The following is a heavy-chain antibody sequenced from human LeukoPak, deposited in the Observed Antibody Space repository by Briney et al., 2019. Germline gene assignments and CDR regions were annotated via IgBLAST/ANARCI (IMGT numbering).Heavy chain of an antibody. CDR2: TFYRSKWYN. J-gene: IGHJ5*02. D-gene: IGHD2-8*01. CDR3: VRSVNNWFDH. Sequence: KTSQTLSFTCAISGDSVSSDSAAWNWVRQSPSRGLEWLGRTFYRSKWYNDYAASVQSRININPDTSKNQFSLQLTSVTPEDTALYYCVRSVNNWFDHWGQGTLVTVSS. CDR1: GDSVSSDSAA. V-gene: IGHV6-1*01.